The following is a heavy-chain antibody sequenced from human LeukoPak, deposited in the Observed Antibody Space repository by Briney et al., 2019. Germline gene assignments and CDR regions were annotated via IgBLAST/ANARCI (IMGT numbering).Heavy chain of an antibody. Sequence: PSQTLSLTCAVSGGSISSGGYSWSWLRQPPGKGLEWIGYIYHSGSTYYNPSLKSRVTISVDRSKNQFSLKLSSVTAADTAVYYCARTSGSRYDFWSGYYFDYWGQGTLVTVSS. CDR1: GGSISSGGYS. CDR2: IYHSGST. V-gene: IGHV4-30-2*01. CDR3: ARTSGSRYDFWSGYYFDY. D-gene: IGHD3-3*01. J-gene: IGHJ4*02.